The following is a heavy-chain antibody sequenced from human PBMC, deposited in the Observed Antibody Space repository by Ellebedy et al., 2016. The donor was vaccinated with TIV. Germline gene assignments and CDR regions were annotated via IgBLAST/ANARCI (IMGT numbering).Heavy chain of an antibody. D-gene: IGHD6-13*01. CDR3: ARDDPIATAGLYGMDV. Sequence: AASVKVSCKASGGTFSSYVFSWVRQAPGQGLEWMGGIIPIFGPANYAQKFQDRVTITADESTSTAYMELSSLRSEDTAVYYCARDDPIATAGLYGMDVWGQGTTVTVSS. V-gene: IGHV1-69*13. J-gene: IGHJ6*02. CDR1: GGTFSSYV. CDR2: IIPIFGPA.